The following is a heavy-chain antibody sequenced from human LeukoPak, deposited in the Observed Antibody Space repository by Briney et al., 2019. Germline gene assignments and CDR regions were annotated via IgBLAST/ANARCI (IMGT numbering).Heavy chain of an antibody. CDR3: ARDRHYYDSSGYYAGFDY. J-gene: IGHJ4*02. CDR2: IYYSGST. V-gene: IGHV4-59*01. D-gene: IGHD3-22*01. CDR1: GGSISSYY. Sequence: PSETLSLTCTVSGGSISSYYWSWLRQPPGKGLEWIGYIYYSGSTNYNPSLKSRVTISVDTSKNQFSLKLSSVTAADTAVYYCARDRHYYDSSGYYAGFDYWGQGTLVTVSS.